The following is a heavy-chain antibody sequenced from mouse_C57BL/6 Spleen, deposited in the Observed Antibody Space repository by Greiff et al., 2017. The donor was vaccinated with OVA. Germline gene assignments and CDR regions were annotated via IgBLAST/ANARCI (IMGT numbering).Heavy chain of an antibody. CDR2: INPGSGGT. V-gene: IGHV1-54*01. Sequence: VQRVESGAELVRPGTSVKVSCKASGYAFTNYLIEWVKQRPGQGLEWIGVINPGSGGTNYNEKFKGKATLTADKSSSTAYMQLSSLTSEDSAVYFCAREGNVGYFDVWGTGTTVTVSS. J-gene: IGHJ1*03. CDR3: AREGNVGYFDV. CDR1: GYAFTNYL.